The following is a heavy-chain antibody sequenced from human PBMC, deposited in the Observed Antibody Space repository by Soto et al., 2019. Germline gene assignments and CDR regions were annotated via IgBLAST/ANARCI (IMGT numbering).Heavy chain of an antibody. V-gene: IGHV3-30*18. CDR1: GFTFSNYG. CDR3: AKDKGPGPAVYYFDY. CDR2: IASDGRDK. D-gene: IGHD6-19*01. J-gene: IGHJ4*02. Sequence: QVQLVESGGGVVQPGRSLRLSCAASGFTFSNYGMHWVRQAPGKGLEWVAVIASDGRDKKYADSVRGRFTISRDNSKNTMYLEMNSLRGDDAAVYYCAKDKGPGPAVYYFDYWGRGNLVTVSS.